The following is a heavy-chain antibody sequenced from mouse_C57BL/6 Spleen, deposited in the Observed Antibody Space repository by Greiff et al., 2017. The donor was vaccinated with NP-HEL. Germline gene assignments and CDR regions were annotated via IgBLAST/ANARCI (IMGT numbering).Heavy chain of an antibody. CDR3: ARGYYGPPYWWFDV. J-gene: IGHJ1*03. D-gene: IGHD1-1*01. CDR1: GYTFTTYP. Sequence: QVQLQQSGAELVKPGASVKMSCKASGYTFTTYPIEWMKQTHGKSLEWIGNFHPYNDDTKYNEKFKGKATLTVEKSSSTVYLELSRLTSDDSAVYYCARGYYGPPYWWFDVWGTGTTVTVSS. CDR2: FHPYNDDT. V-gene: IGHV1-47*01.